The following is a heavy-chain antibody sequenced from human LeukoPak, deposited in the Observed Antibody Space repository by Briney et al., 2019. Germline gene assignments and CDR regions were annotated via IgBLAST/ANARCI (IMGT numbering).Heavy chain of an antibody. J-gene: IGHJ3*02. Sequence: GGSLRLSCATSGFSFYNLAFHWVRQAPGKGLEWVSLISHDGNSRKYADSVKGRFIVSRDNSKNTLYLQMNSLRAEDTAVYYCAKDEIQLWLSYYYDSSNGAFDIWGQGTMVTVSS. D-gene: IGHD3-22*01. CDR2: ISHDGNSR. CDR3: AKDEIQLWLSYYYDSSNGAFDI. V-gene: IGHV3-30*04. CDR1: GFSFYNLA.